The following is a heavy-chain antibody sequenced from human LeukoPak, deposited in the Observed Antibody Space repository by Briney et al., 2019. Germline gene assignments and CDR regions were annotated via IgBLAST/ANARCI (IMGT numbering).Heavy chain of an antibody. V-gene: IGHV1-8*01. CDR2: MNPNSGNT. Sequence: ASVKVSCKASGYTFTGYDINWVRQATGQGLEWMGWMNPNSGNTGYAQKFQGRVTMTRNTSISTAYMELSSLRSEDTAVYYCARACIAARPRYYYMDVWGKGTTVTVSS. CDR3: ARACIAARPRYYYMDV. J-gene: IGHJ6*03. CDR1: GYTFTGYD. D-gene: IGHD6-6*01.